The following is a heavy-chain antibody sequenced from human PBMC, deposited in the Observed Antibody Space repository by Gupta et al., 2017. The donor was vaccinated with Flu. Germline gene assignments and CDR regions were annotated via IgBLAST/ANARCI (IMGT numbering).Heavy chain of an antibody. CDR1: GFTFSGSY. CDR2: INPDGRST. V-gene: IGHV3-74*03. CDR3: ATVTTGC. D-gene: IGHD4-17*01. Sequence: EVQLVESGGGLVQPGGSLSLSCAASGFTFSGSYLQWVRQAPGKGLVWVSRINPDGRSTTYADSVKGRFTISRDNAKNTLYLQMNSLGADDTAVYYCATVTTGCWGQGTLVTVSS. J-gene: IGHJ4*02.